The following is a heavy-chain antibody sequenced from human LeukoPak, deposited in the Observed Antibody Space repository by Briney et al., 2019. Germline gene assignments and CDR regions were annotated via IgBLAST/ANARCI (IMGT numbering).Heavy chain of an antibody. J-gene: IGHJ4*02. CDR1: GFTFSSYG. V-gene: IGHV3-30*18. CDR3: AKAYNFYYYDSSGYLGLIDY. D-gene: IGHD3-22*01. CDR2: ISYDGSNK. Sequence: PGGSLRLSCAASGFTFSSYGMHWVRQAPGKGLEWVAVISYDGSNKYYADSVKGRFTISRDNSKNTLYLQMNSLRAEDTAVYYCAKAYNFYYYDSSGYLGLIDYWGQGTLVTVSS.